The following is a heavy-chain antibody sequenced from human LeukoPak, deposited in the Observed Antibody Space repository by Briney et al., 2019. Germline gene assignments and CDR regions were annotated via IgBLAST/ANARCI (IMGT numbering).Heavy chain of an antibody. Sequence: SETLSLTCAVSGGSISSSNWWSWVRQPPGKGLEWIGEIYHSGNTNYNPSLKSRVTISLDKSKNQFSLKLSSVTAADTAVYYCARDSNANCSGGSCYSEVGYYYYGMDVWGQGTTVTVSS. CDR2: IYHSGNT. D-gene: IGHD2-15*01. V-gene: IGHV4-4*02. J-gene: IGHJ6*02. CDR3: ARDSNANCSGGSCYSEVGYYYYGMDV. CDR1: GGSISSSNW.